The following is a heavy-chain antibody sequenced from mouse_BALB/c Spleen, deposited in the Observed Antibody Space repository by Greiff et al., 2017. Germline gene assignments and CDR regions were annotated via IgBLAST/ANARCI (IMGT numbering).Heavy chain of an antibody. Sequence: EVQLVESGGGLVKPGGSLKLSCAASGFTFSSYAMSWVRQTPEKRLEWVASISSGGSTYYPDSVKGRFTISRDNARNILYLQMSSLRSEDTAMYYCARGSYYGKRDYFDYWGQGTTLTVSS. J-gene: IGHJ2*01. CDR1: GFTFSSYA. CDR2: ISSGGST. V-gene: IGHV5-6-5*01. D-gene: IGHD1-1*01. CDR3: ARGSYYGKRDYFDY.